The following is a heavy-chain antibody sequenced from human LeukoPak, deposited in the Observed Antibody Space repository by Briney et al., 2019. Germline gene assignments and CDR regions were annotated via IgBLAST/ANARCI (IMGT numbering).Heavy chain of an antibody. J-gene: IGHJ4*02. CDR1: GFTFSCCG. Sequence: GGSLRLSCAASGFTFSCCGFKWVRQAPGEGLEWVSSIGPTGTDRYYADSVRGRFTISRDNAKNSMYLQMDSLRDEDTAVYYCATETIGRHYDYWGQGTLLTVSS. V-gene: IGHV3-21*01. CDR2: IGPTGTDR. CDR3: ATETIGRHYDY. D-gene: IGHD1-14*01.